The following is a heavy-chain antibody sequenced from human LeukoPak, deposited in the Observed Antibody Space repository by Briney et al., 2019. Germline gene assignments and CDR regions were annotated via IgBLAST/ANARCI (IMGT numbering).Heavy chain of an antibody. CDR2: ISAYNGNT. J-gene: IGHJ6*02. V-gene: IGHV1-18*01. CDR1: GYTFTSYG. CDR3: ARDARQYCSGGSCYSYYYYGMDV. Sequence: ASVKVSCKASGYTFTSYGISWVRQAPGQGLERMGWISAYNGNTNYAQKLQGRVTMTTDTSTSTAYMELRSLRSDDTAVYYCARDARQYCSGGSCYSYYYYGMDVWGRGTTVTVSS. D-gene: IGHD2-15*01.